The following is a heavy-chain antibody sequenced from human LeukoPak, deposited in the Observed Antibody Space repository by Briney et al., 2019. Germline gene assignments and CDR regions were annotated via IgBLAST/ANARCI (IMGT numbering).Heavy chain of an antibody. D-gene: IGHD4-11*01. J-gene: IGHJ4*02. CDR2: IIPIFGTA. CDR1: GGTFSRYD. Sequence: SVKVSCKASGGTFSRYDISWVRQAPGQGLEWMGGIIPIFGTANYAQKFQGRVTITTDDSTNTAYMELSSLRSEDTAVCYCARSPDYGNDGYFDYWGQGTLVTVSS. V-gene: IGHV1-69*05. CDR3: ARSPDYGNDGYFDY.